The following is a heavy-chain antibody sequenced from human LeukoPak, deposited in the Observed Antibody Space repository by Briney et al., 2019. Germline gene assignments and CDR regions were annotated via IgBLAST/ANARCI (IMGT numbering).Heavy chain of an antibody. CDR3: ARASYYDSSGSRGEIDY. J-gene: IGHJ4*02. D-gene: IGHD3-22*01. V-gene: IGHV4-4*07. CDR1: GGSISSYY. Sequence: SETLSLTCTVSGGSISSYYWSWIRQPAGKGLEWIGRIYTSGSTNYNPSLKSRVTTSVDTSKNQFSLKLSSVTAADTAVYYCARASYYDSSGSRGEIDYWGQGTLVTVSS. CDR2: IYTSGST.